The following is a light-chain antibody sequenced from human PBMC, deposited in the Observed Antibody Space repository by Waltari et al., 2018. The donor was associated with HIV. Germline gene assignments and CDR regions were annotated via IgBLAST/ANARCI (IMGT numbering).Light chain of an antibody. V-gene: IGKV3-20*01. CDR1: QNVDHKS. CDR3: QVYGGSPLWT. Sequence: VLTQSPATLSVPPGENATLPCRASQNVDHKSLTCYQQTPGQAPRLVLFASSTRATGSPDRFRGSESGTEFTLTIRRLESEDFGIYYCQVYGGSPLWTFGPGTRLEFK. CDR2: ASS. J-gene: IGKJ1*01.